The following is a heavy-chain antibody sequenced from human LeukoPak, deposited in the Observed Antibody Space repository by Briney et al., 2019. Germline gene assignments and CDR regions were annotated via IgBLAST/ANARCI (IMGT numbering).Heavy chain of an antibody. V-gene: IGHV4-39*01. J-gene: IGHJ4*02. D-gene: IGHD1-26*01. CDR1: GGSISSSTYY. CDR3: ARQGSGNYLSPVNY. CDR2: IYYTGHT. Sequence: PSATLSLTCTVSGGSISSSTYYWGWIRQPPGKGLEWIGSIYYTGHTYYNPSLKSRVAISVDTSKNQFSLKLSSVTAADTAVYYCARQGSGNYLSPVNYWGQGTLVTVSS.